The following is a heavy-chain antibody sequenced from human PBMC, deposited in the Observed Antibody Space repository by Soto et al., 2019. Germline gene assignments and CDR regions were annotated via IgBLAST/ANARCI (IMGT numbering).Heavy chain of an antibody. J-gene: IGHJ6*02. CDR3: AREAFPITMIVVVITTHYYYGMVV. CDR1: GFTFSSYA. D-gene: IGHD3-22*01. Sequence: QVQLVESGGGVVQPGRSLRLSCAASGFTFSSYAMHWVRQAPGKGLEWVAVISYDGSNKYYADSVKGRFTISRDNSKNTLYLQMNSLRAEDTAVSYRAREAFPITMIVVVITTHYYYGMVVWGQGTTVTVSS. CDR2: ISYDGSNK. V-gene: IGHV3-30-3*01.